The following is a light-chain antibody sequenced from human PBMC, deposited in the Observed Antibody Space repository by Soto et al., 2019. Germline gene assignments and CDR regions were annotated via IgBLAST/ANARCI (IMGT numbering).Light chain of an antibody. CDR3: QQSSSSPFT. Sequence: DIVFTQSPGTLSLSPGDRATLSCRASQSVRNNYVAWYQQKLGQAPRVLVYDASSRATGIPDRFSGSGSGTDFTLTISRLEPEDFAVYYCQQSSSSPFTFGGGTKVDIK. CDR2: DAS. CDR1: QSVRNNY. V-gene: IGKV3-20*01. J-gene: IGKJ4*01.